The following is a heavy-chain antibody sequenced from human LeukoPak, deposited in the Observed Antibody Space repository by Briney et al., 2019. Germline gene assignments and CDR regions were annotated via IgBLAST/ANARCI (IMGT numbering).Heavy chain of an antibody. Sequence: PSETLSPTCTVSSGSISSYCWSWIRQPAGKGLEWIGRICASGSTNYNPSLRSRVTISVDKSKNQISLNLSSVTAADTALYYCARGPFQAAGAFDYWGQGTLVTVSS. CDR3: ARGPFQAAGAFDY. CDR1: SGSISSYC. CDR2: ICASGST. J-gene: IGHJ4*02. D-gene: IGHD6-13*01. V-gene: IGHV4-4*07.